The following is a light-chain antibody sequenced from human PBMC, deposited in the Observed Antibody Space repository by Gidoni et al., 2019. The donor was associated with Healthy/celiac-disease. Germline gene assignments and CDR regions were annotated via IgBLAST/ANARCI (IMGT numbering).Light chain of an antibody. Sequence: TVLTQSPATLSSSPGEQATLSCRASQSVSSYLAWYQQKPGQAPRLLIHDASNRATGIPARFSGSGSGTDFTLTISSLEPEDFAVYYCQQRSNWPLTFGGGTKVEIK. CDR3: QQRSNWPLT. CDR1: QSVSSY. J-gene: IGKJ4*02. V-gene: IGKV3-11*01. CDR2: DAS.